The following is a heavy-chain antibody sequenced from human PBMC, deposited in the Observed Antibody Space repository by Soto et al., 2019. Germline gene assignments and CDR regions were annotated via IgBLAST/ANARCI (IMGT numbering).Heavy chain of an antibody. CDR3: ARGDLLTEPYYYYGMDV. V-gene: IGHV1-46*01. Sequence: ASVKVSCKASGYTFTSYYMHWVRQAPGQGLEWMGIINPSGGSTSYAQKFQGRVTMTRDTSTSTVYMELSSLRSEDTAVYYCARGDLLTEPYYYYGMDVWGRGXTVTVS. J-gene: IGHJ6*02. CDR1: GYTFTSYY. D-gene: IGHD3-9*01. CDR2: INPSGGST.